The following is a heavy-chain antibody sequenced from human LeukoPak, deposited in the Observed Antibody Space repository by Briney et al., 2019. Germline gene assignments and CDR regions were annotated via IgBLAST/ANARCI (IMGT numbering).Heavy chain of an antibody. CDR3: AREVQDILTVYPFLDP. J-gene: IGHJ5*02. CDR1: GYTFTSYF. D-gene: IGHD3-9*01. Sequence: GASVKVSCKASGYTFTSYFIHWVRQAPGKGPEWVGIVHPSGGSTSYAEKFQGRVTMTSDTSTSTVYMELSSLRSEDPAVYYCAREVQDILTVYPFLDPWGQGTLVTVSS. CDR2: VHPSGGST. V-gene: IGHV1-46*01.